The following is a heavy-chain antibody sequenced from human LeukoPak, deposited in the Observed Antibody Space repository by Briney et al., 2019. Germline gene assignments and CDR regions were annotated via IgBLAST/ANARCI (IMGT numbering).Heavy chain of an antibody. Sequence: GGSLRLSCAASGFTFSSYAMHWVRQAPSKGLEWVAVISYDGSNKYYADSVKGRFTISRDNSKNTLYLQMNSLRGEDTAVYYCARDYDSSGYVDYWGQGTLVTVSS. CDR2: ISYDGSNK. CDR3: ARDYDSSGYVDY. J-gene: IGHJ4*02. D-gene: IGHD3-22*01. CDR1: GFTFSSYA. V-gene: IGHV3-30*01.